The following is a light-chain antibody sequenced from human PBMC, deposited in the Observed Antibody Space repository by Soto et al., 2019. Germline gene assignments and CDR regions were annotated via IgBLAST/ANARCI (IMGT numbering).Light chain of an antibody. CDR1: SSDVGSYNL. CDR2: EVS. V-gene: IGLV2-23*02. Sequence: QSVLTQPASVSGSPGQSITISCTGTSSDVGSYNLVSWYQQHPGKAPKLMIYEVSKRPSGVSYRFSGSKSGNTASLTISGLQAEDEADYYCCSYAGSSTYAFGTGTKVTVL. CDR3: CSYAGSSTYA. J-gene: IGLJ1*01.